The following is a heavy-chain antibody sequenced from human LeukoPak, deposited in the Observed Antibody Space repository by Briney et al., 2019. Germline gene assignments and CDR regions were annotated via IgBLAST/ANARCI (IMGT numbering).Heavy chain of an antibody. J-gene: IGHJ4*02. Sequence: GGSLRLSCAASGFTFDDYGMSWVRQAPGKGLEWVSGINWNGGSTGYADSVKGRFTISRDNAKNSLYLQMNSLRAEDTAVYYCARGAYYGSGSYYNVRIHSVGYFDYWGQGTLVTVSS. CDR3: ARGAYYGSGSYYNVRIHSVGYFDY. CDR2: INWNGGST. D-gene: IGHD3-10*01. CDR1: GFTFDDYG. V-gene: IGHV3-20*04.